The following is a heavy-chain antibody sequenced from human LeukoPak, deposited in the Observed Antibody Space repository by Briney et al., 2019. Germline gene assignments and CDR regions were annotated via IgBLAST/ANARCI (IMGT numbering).Heavy chain of an antibody. CDR3: AREMGDREFYFDY. V-gene: IGHV1-69*04. Sequence: SVKVSCKASGGTFSNFAFSWVRQAPGQGPQWVGRIIPIADVTSYAQNFKGRVTITADESTTTAYMELSSLRSEDTAVYYCAREMGDREFYFDYWGQGTLVTVSS. D-gene: IGHD3-10*01. CDR2: IIPIADVT. J-gene: IGHJ4*02. CDR1: GGTFSNFA.